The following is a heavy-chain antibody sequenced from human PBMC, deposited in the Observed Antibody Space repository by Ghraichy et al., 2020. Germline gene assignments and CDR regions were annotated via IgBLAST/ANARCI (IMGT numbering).Heavy chain of an antibody. CDR2: ISWDGGTT. CDR3: AKDNGDYVIDY. CDR1: GFTFDDYT. D-gene: IGHD4-17*01. Sequence: GGSRRLSCGASGFTFDDYTMHWVRQAPGKGLEWVSLISWDGGTTYYADSVKGRFTISRDNSKNSLYLQMNSLRSEDTALYYCAKDNGDYVIDYWGQGTLVTVSS. J-gene: IGHJ4*02. V-gene: IGHV3-43*01.